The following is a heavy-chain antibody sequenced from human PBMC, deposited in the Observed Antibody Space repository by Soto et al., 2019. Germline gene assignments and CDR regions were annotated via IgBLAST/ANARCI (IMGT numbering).Heavy chain of an antibody. CDR3: ARGISGYYSSLDY. CDR1: GFTFSSDT. V-gene: IGHV3-48*03. D-gene: IGHD3-22*01. CDR2: ISTSGNTK. J-gene: IGHJ4*02. Sequence: HLVESGGGLAQPGGSLRLSCAASGFTFSSDTWIWVRQAPGKGLQWVAYISTSGNTKKYADSVKGSFTISRDNAVQSGYLQMNSLRHDDTAFYYCARGISGYYSSLDYWGQGTLVTVS.